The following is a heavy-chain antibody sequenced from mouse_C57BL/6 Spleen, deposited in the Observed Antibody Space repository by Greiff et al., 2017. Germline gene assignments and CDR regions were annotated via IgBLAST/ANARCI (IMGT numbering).Heavy chain of an antibody. J-gene: IGHJ3*01. CDR1: GYTFTSYW. CDR2: IHPNSGST. CDR3: ARSDYYGSRWFAY. Sequence: QVQLKQPGAELVKPGASVKLSCKASGYTFTSYWMHWVKQRPGQGLEWIGMIHPNSGSTKYNEKFKSKATLTVDKPSSTAYMQLSSLASEDSAVYYCARSDYYGSRWFAYWGQGTLVTVSA. V-gene: IGHV1-64*01. D-gene: IGHD1-1*01.